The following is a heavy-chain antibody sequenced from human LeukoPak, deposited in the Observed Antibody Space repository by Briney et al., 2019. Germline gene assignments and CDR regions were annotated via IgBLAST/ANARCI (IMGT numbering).Heavy chain of an antibody. J-gene: IGHJ2*01. Sequence: GGSLRLSCAASGFTFSSYEMNWVRQAPGKELEWVSYISSSGSTIYYADSVKGRFTISRDNAKNSLYLQMNGLRAEDTAVYYCATSNYYDSSGYSWPHWYFDLWGRGTLVTVSS. CDR1: GFTFSSYE. CDR2: ISSSGSTI. D-gene: IGHD3-22*01. CDR3: ATSNYYDSSGYSWPHWYFDL. V-gene: IGHV3-48*03.